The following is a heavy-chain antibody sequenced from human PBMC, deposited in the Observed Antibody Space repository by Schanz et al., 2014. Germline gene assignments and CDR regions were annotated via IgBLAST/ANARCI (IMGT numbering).Heavy chain of an antibody. Sequence: QVQLQESGPGLLKPSETLSLTCTVSGGSIRSGTYYWSWIRQPAGKALEWVGRVFPNGITNYNPSLKSRSPISLNPSKNQFSLTLTSRTAADTAVYYCARDTTWRLDLWGRGTLVTVSS. CDR3: ARDTTWRLDL. CDR1: GGSIRSGTYY. J-gene: IGHJ2*01. D-gene: IGHD1-1*01. CDR2: VFPNGIT. V-gene: IGHV4-61*02.